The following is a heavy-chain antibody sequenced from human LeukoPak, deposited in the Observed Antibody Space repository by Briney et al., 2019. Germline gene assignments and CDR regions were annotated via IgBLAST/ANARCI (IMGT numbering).Heavy chain of an antibody. CDR2: INHSGST. J-gene: IGHJ4*02. Sequence: SETLSLTCAVYGGSFSGYYWSWLRQPPGKGLEWIGEINHSGSTNYNPSLKSRVTISVDTSKNQFSLKLSSVTAADTAVYYCARGGYCSGGSCYSPLGFDYWGQGTLVTVSS. D-gene: IGHD2-15*01. CDR3: ARGGYCSGGSCYSPLGFDY. CDR1: GGSFSGYY. V-gene: IGHV4-34*01.